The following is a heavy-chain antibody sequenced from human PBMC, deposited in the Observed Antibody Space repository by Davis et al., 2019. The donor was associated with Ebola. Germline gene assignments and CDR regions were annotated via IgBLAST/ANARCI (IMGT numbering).Heavy chain of an antibody. Sequence: GESLKISCAASGFTFSSYAMHWVRQAPGKGLEWVAVISYDGSNKYYADSVKDRFTISRDNSKNTLYLQMNSLRAEDTAVYYCASGLNVLLPRDYWGQGTLVTVSS. CDR1: GFTFSSYA. D-gene: IGHD2/OR15-2a*01. J-gene: IGHJ4*02. V-gene: IGHV3-30*14. CDR3: ASGLNVLLPRDY. CDR2: ISYDGSNK.